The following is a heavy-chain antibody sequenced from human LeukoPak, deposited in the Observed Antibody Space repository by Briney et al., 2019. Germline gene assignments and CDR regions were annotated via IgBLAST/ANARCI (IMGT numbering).Heavy chain of an antibody. V-gene: IGHV4-39*01. D-gene: IGHD3-22*01. CDR2: IYYSGST. CDR3: ARQGSLVVIVQPRYFDL. CDR1: GGSISSSSYY. Sequence: PSETLSLTCTVSGGSISSSSYYWGWIRQPPGKGLEWIGSIYYSGSTYYNPSLKSRVTISVDTSKNQFSLKLSSVTAADTAVYYCARQGSLVVIVQPRYFDLWGRGTLVTVSS. J-gene: IGHJ2*01.